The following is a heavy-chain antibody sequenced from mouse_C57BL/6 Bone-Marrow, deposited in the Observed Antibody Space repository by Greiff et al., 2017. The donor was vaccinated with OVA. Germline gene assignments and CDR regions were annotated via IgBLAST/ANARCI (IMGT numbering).Heavy chain of an antibody. CDR1: GYTFTDYE. CDR3: TRARWPGFAY. V-gene: IGHV1-15*01. D-gene: IGHD2-3*01. J-gene: IGHJ3*01. Sequence: VQLQQSGAELVRPGASVTLSCKASGYTFTDYEMHWVKQTPVHGLEWIGAIDPETGGTAYNQKFKGKAILTADKSSSTAYMELRSLTSEDSAVYYCTRARWPGFAYWGQGTLVTVSA. CDR2: IDPETGGT.